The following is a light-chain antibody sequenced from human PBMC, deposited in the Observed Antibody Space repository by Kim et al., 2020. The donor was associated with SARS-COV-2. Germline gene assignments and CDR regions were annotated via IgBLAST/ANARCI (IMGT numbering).Light chain of an antibody. J-gene: IGKJ2*01. Sequence: DIQMTQSPATLSASLGDRVTITCRASQSISSWLAWYQQKPGKAPKVLILKASTLESGVPSRFSGSGSGSDFTLTISSLQPDDFATYCCQQYNSYPYTFGQGTKLEI. CDR3: QQYNSYPYT. CDR2: KAS. CDR1: QSISSW. V-gene: IGKV1-5*03.